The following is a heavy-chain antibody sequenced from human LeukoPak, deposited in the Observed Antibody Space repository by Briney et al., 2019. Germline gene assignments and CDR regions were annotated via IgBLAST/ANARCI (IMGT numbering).Heavy chain of an antibody. V-gene: IGHV4-39*01. D-gene: IGHD6-19*01. J-gene: IGHJ4*02. CDR1: GGSISSSSYY. CDR3: AKGSGDSSAWFQLFDY. Sequence: SETLSLTCTVSGGSISSSSYYWGWIRQPPGKGLEWIGSIYYSGSTYYNPSLKSRVTISVDTSKNQFSLKLSSVTAADTAVYYCAKGSGDSSAWFQLFDYWGQGTLVTVSS. CDR2: IYYSGST.